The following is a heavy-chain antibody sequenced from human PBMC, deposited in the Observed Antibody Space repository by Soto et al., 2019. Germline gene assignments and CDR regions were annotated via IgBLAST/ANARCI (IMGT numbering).Heavy chain of an antibody. V-gene: IGHV1-46*03. D-gene: IGHD2-8*01. J-gene: IGHJ4*02. CDR1: GYTFTSYY. Sequence: ASVKVSCKASGYTFTSYYMHWVRQAPGQGLEWMGIINPSGGSTSYAQKFQGRVTMTRDTSTSTVYMELSSLRSEGTAVYYCARECPYCTNGVCYSYFDYWGQGTLVTVSS. CDR3: ARECPYCTNGVCYSYFDY. CDR2: INPSGGST.